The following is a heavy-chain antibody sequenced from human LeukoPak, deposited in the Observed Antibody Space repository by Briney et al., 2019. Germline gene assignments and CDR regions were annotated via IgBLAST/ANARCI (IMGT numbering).Heavy chain of an antibody. CDR2: IYYSGST. CDR1: GGSISGYY. Sequence: SETLSLTCTVSGGSISGYYWSWIRQPPGKGLEWIGYIYYSGSTNYNPSLKSRVTISVDTSKNQFSLKLSSVTAADTAVYYCARHSTSGYYYDFDYWGQGTLVTVSS. CDR3: ARHSTSGYYYDFDY. J-gene: IGHJ4*02. D-gene: IGHD3-22*01. V-gene: IGHV4-59*08.